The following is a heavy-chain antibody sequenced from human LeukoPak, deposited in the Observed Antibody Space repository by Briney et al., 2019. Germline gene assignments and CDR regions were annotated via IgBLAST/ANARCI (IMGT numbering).Heavy chain of an antibody. CDR2: IRYDGSNK. D-gene: IGHD1-26*01. V-gene: IGHV3-30*02. Sequence: GGSLRLSCAASGFTFSSYGMHWVRQAPGKGLEWVAFIRYDGSNKYYADSVKGRSTISRDNSKNTLYLQMNSLRAEDTAVYYCAKTMIKMGATTQRLDYWGQGTLVTVSS. CDR3: AKTMIKMGATTQRLDY. J-gene: IGHJ4*02. CDR1: GFTFSSYG.